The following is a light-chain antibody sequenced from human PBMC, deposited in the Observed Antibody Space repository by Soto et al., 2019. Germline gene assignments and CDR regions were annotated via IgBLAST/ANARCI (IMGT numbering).Light chain of an antibody. CDR1: QTISSW. CDR3: QHYSSYSEA. V-gene: IGKV1-5*03. CDR2: KAS. J-gene: IGKJ1*01. Sequence: DIQMTQSPSTLSGSVGDRVTITCRASQTISSWLAWYQQKPGKAPKLLIYKASTLKSGVPSRFSGSGSGTEFALSISRLQPDDFATYYCQHYSSYSEAFGKGTKVERK.